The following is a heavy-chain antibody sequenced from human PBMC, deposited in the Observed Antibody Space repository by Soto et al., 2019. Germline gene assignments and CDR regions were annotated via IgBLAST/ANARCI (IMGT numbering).Heavy chain of an antibody. D-gene: IGHD6-19*01. CDR2: ISSSSSYI. V-gene: IGHV3-21*01. CDR1: GFTFSSYS. CDR3: ARETVSSGSWDY. Sequence: EVQLVESGGGLVKPGGSLRLSCAASGFTFSSYSMNWVRQAPGKGLEWVSSISSSSSYIYYPDSVKGRSTISRDNAKNARFLQRNSLRAEDTAVYYCARETVSSGSWDYWGQGTLGTVSS. J-gene: IGHJ4*02.